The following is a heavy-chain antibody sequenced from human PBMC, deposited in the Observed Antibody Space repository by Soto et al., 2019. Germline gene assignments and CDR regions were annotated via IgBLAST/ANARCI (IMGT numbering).Heavy chain of an antibody. CDR3: ARVDYGDYPWFDP. D-gene: IGHD4-17*01. CDR2: IHYNGST. J-gene: IGHJ5*02. CDR1: GGSVSSRNYF. Sequence: QVQLQESGPGLVRPSDTLSLTCSVSGGSVSSRNYFWGWIRQPPGKGLEWIGDIHYNGSTNYHPSLKSRVTISVDTPKNQFSLKLTSVTAADTAVYFCARVDYGDYPWFDPWGQGTLVTVSS. V-gene: IGHV4-61*01.